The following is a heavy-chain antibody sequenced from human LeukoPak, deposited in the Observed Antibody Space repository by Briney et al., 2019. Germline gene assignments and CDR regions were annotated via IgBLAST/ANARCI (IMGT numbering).Heavy chain of an antibody. V-gene: IGHV1-3*01. CDR2: INAGNGNT. D-gene: IGHD6-6*01. CDR1: GYTFTSYA. Sequence: ASVKVSCKASGYTFTSYAMHWVRQAPGQRLEWMGWINAGNGNTKYSQKFQGRVTITRDTSASTAYMELSSLRSEDTAVYYCARDRGIAARLASIWGQGTLVTVSS. CDR3: ARDRGIAARLASI. J-gene: IGHJ4*02.